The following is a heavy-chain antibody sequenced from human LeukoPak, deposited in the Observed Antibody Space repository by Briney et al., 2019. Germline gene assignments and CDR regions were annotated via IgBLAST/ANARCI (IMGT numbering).Heavy chain of an antibody. CDR1: GFTFSSYE. J-gene: IGHJ4*02. Sequence: GGSLRLSCAASGFTFSSYEMNWVRQAPGKGLEWVSVIYSGGSTYYADSVKGRFTISRDNSKNTLYLQMNSLRAEDTAVYYCTRVDYSFDSGSYTPFDYWGQGTLVTVSS. D-gene: IGHD3-10*01. V-gene: IGHV3-53*01. CDR2: IYSGGST. CDR3: TRVDYSFDSGSYTPFDY.